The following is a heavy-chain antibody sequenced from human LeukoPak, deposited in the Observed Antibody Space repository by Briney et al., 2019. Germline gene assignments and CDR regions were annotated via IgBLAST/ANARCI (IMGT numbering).Heavy chain of an antibody. CDR1: GFTFDDYA. D-gene: IGHD6-13*01. CDR2: ISWNSGSI. V-gene: IGHV3-9*01. Sequence: GGSLRLSCAASGFTFDDYAMHWVRQAPGKGLEWVSGISWNSGSIGYADSVKGRFTISRDNAKNSLYLQMNSLRAEDTALYYCAAGTPRPSWYFDLWGRGTLVTVSS. J-gene: IGHJ2*01. CDR3: AAGTPRPSWYFDL.